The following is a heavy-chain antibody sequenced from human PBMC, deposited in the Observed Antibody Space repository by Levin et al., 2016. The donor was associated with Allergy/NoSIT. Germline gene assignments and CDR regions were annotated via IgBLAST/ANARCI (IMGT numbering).Heavy chain of an antibody. V-gene: IGHV4-4*02. Sequence: WIRQPPGKGLEWIGEIYHSGNTNYNPSLKSRVTISVDKSKNQFSLRLSSVTAADTAMYYCARALRFCSDTSCWNWFDPWGQGTLVTVSS. J-gene: IGHJ5*02. D-gene: IGHD2-2*01. CDR2: IYHSGNT. CDR3: ARALRFCSDTSCWNWFDP.